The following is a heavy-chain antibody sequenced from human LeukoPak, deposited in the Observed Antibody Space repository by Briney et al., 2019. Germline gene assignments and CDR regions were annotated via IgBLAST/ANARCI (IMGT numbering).Heavy chain of an antibody. CDR1: GFTFSSDW. CDR2: IKQDGREK. D-gene: IGHD6-13*01. CDR3: ARSGGIAAAGTMY. V-gene: IGHV3-7*01. Sequence: GGSLRLSCAASGFTFSSDWMSWVRQAAGKGLEWVANIKQDGREKYHVDSVKGRFTISRDNAKNSLYLQMNSLRAEDTAVYYCARSGGIAAAGTMYWGQGTLVTVSS. J-gene: IGHJ4*02.